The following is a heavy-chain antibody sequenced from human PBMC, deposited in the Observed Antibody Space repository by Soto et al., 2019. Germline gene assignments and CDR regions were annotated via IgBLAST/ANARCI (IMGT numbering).Heavy chain of an antibody. CDR2: IYYSGST. CDR1: GRSISSGGYY. V-gene: IGHV4-31*03. CDR3: VREPKRWDRDNYSYYGMDV. J-gene: IGHJ6*02. D-gene: IGHD1-26*01. Sequence: SETLSLTCPVSGRSISSGGYYWSWIRQHPGKGLEWIGYIYYSGSTYYNPSLKSRVTISVDTSKNQFSLKLSSVTAADTAAYYCVREPKRWDRDNYSYYGMDVWGQGTTVTVSS.